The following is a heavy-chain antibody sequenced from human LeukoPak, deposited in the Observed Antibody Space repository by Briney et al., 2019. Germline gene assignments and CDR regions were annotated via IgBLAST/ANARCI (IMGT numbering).Heavy chain of an antibody. J-gene: IGHJ4*02. Sequence: SETLSLTRAVYGGSFSGYYWSWIRQPPGKGLEWIGEINHSGSTNYNPSLKSRVTISVDTSKNQSSLKLSSVTAADTAVYYCTVVVVAATWTLIDYWGQGTLVTVSS. CDR2: INHSGST. CDR3: TVVVVAATWTLIDY. V-gene: IGHV4-34*01. D-gene: IGHD2-15*01. CDR1: GGSFSGYY.